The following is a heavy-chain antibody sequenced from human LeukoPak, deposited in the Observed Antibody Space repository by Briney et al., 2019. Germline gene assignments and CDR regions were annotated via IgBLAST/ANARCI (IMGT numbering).Heavy chain of an antibody. J-gene: IGHJ3*02. CDR1: GYTFTSYY. CDR2: INPSGGST. CDR3: ARFRGGDAFDI. V-gene: IGHV1-46*01. D-gene: IGHD3-16*01. Sequence: ASVKVSCKASGYTFTSYYMHWVRQAPGQGLEWMGIINPSGGSTSYAQKFQGRVTMARDTSTSTVYMELSSLRSEDTAVYYCARFRGGDAFDIWGQGTMVTVSS.